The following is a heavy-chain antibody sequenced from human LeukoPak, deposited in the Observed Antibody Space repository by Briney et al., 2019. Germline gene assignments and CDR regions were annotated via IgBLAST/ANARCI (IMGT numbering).Heavy chain of an antibody. CDR2: ILYDGSNK. D-gene: IGHD2-2*01. Sequence: RRSLRLSCAASGFTFSSYAMHWVRPAPGKGLEWVAVILYDGSNKYYADSVKGRFTISRDNSKNTLYLQMNSLRAEGTAVYYCARDSDIVVVPAANKAYGMDVWGQGTTVTVSS. CDR3: ARDSDIVVVPAANKAYGMDV. V-gene: IGHV3-30-3*01. CDR1: GFTFSSYA. J-gene: IGHJ6*02.